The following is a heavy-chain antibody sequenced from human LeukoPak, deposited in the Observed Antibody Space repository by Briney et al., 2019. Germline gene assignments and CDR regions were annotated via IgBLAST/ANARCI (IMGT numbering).Heavy chain of an antibody. CDR2: ISPHSGFT. D-gene: IGHD7-27*01. V-gene: IGHV1-2*02. CDR3: ARQTGDDALDI. J-gene: IGHJ3*02. CDR1: GYTLTVHY. Sequence: ASVRVSFVASGYTLTVHYIHGGRQAPGQGLEWMGWISPHSGFTMYPQRFQGRVTITTDTSISTAFLEVRRLRSDDTAAYYCARQTGDDALDIWGQGTMITVYS.